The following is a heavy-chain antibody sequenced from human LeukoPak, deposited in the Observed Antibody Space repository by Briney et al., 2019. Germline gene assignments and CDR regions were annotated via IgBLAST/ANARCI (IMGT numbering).Heavy chain of an antibody. J-gene: IGHJ4*02. CDR1: GFTFSSYG. Sequence: GGSLRLSCAASGFTFSSYGMSWVRQAPGKGLEWVSAISGSDGSRYYADSVKGRFTISRDNSKNTLYLQMNSLRAEDTAVYYCAKNIGGFDYWGQGTLVTVSS. CDR3: AKNIGGFDY. CDR2: ISGSDGSR. V-gene: IGHV3-23*01. D-gene: IGHD4-23*01.